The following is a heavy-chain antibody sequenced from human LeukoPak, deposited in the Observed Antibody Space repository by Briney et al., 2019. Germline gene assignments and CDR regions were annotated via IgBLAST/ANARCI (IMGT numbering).Heavy chain of an antibody. CDR3: ARDRSRNYSCDY. V-gene: IGHV3-30-3*01. CDR1: GFTLSNYA. J-gene: IGHJ4*02. Sequence: GGSLRLSCAASGFTLSNYAMSWVRQAPGKGLEWVAFISSDGSIKYYADSVKGRFTISRDNSKNTLYLQMSSLRTEDTAVYYCARDRSRNYSCDYWGQGTLVSVSS. D-gene: IGHD2-2*01. CDR2: ISSDGSIK.